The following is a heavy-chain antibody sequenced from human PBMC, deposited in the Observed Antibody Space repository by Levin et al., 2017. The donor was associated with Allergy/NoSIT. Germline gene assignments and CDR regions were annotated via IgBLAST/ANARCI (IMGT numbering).Heavy chain of an antibody. J-gene: IGHJ4*02. CDR3: ARSGGTYYYDSSGYRFDY. V-gene: IGHV3-23*01. Sequence: GGSLRLSCAASGFTFSSYAMNWVRQAPGKGLEWVSAISGSGGSTYCTDSVKGRFTISRDNSKNTLYLQMNSLRAEDTAVYYCARSGGTYYYDSSGYRFDYWGQGTLVTVSS. D-gene: IGHD3-22*01. CDR1: GFTFSSYA. CDR2: ISGSGGST.